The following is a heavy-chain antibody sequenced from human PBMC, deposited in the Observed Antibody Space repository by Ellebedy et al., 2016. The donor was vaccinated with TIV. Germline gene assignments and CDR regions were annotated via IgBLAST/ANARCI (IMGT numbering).Heavy chain of an antibody. CDR3: ARQREGYNFHYFDS. Sequence: GESLKISCAASGFTFSRTAMSWVRQAPGKGLEWVSVISGSGVTTDYADSVKGRFTISRDNSKNTLILQMNSLRAEDTAEYYCARQREGYNFHYFDSWGQGTLVTVSS. CDR2: ISGSGVTT. V-gene: IGHV3-23*01. CDR1: GFTFSRTA. D-gene: IGHD5-24*01. J-gene: IGHJ4*02.